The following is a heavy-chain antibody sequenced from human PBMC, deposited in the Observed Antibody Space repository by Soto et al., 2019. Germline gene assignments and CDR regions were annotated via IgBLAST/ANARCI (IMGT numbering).Heavy chain of an antibody. CDR3: AHRPRGYSYHFDY. CDR1: GFSLTTRGVG. D-gene: IGHD5-18*01. V-gene: IGHV2-5*02. Sequence: QITLKESGPTLVKPTQTLTLTCTFSGFSLTTRGVGVGWIRQPPGKALEWLALIYWDDDEGYSPSLKSRLTTTKDTSKNQVVLTTTNMDPVDTATYYCAHRPRGYSYHFDYWGQGTLATVSS. CDR2: IYWDDDE. J-gene: IGHJ4*02.